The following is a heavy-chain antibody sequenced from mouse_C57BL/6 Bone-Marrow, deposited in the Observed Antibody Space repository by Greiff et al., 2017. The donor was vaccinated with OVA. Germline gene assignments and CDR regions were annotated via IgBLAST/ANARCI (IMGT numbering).Heavy chain of an antibody. D-gene: IGHD1-1*01. CDR1: GYTFTSYG. J-gene: IGHJ1*03. CDR2: IYPRSGNT. V-gene: IGHV1-81*01. CDR3: ARSITTVVARWYFDV. Sequence: QVQLQQSGAELARPGASVKLSCKASGYTFTSYGISWVKQRTGQGLEWIGEIYPRSGNTYYNEKFKGKATLTADKSSSTAYMELRSLTSEDSAVYFCARSITTVVARWYFDVWGTGTTVTVSS.